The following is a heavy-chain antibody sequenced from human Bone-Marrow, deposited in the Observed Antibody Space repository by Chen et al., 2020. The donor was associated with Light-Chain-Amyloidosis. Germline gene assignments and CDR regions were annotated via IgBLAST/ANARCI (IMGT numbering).Heavy chain of an antibody. V-gene: IGHV3-53*02. CDR1: GFTVSNSY. D-gene: IGHD1-26*01. CDR2: HYRGSSA. J-gene: IGHJ6*02. CDR3: ARDLKEYHREGAYFFAKMDV. Sequence: VETGGGLIQPGGSLRLTCAVSGFTVSNSYMIWVRQAPGQGLDWVAVHYRGSSAHYADEVKGRFNIPRDHTKNTPYLKMKGLRADDTAVYYCARDLKEYHREGAYFFAKMDVWGPGTTVTVSS.